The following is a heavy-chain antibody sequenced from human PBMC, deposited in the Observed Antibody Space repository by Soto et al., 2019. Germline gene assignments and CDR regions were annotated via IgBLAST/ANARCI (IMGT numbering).Heavy chain of an antibody. CDR2: IYWDDDK. CDR1: GFSLSTSGVA. V-gene: IGHV2-5*02. J-gene: IGHJ4*02. Sequence: HITLKESGPTLVKPTQTLTLTCTFSGFSLSTSGVAVGWIRQPPGKALEWLALIYWDDDKRYSPSLKSRLTITKDNSNNRVVLMLTDMDPVDTSTYFCAHMGNNYGHLFDYWGPGILVSVSS. CDR3: AHMGNNYGHLFDY. D-gene: IGHD5-18*01.